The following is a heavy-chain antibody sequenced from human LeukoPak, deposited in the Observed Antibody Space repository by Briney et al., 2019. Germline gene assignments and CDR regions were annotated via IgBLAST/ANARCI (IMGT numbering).Heavy chain of an antibody. V-gene: IGHV3-13*01. D-gene: IGHD3-10*01. CDR2: IGTAGDT. Sequence: GGSLRLSCAASGFTFSSYDMHWVRQATGKGLEWVSAIGTAGDTYYPGSVKGRFTISRENAKNSLYLQMNSLRAGDTAVYYCARGVMVRGVIFRYYYYYMDVWGKGTTVTISS. CDR1: GFTFSSYD. CDR3: ARGVMVRGVIFRYYYYYMDV. J-gene: IGHJ6*03.